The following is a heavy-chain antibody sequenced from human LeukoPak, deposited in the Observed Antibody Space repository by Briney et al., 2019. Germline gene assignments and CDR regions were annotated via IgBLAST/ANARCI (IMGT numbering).Heavy chain of an antibody. D-gene: IGHD3-9*01. Sequence: ASVKVSCKASGGTFSSYAISWVRQAPGQGLEWMGRIIPILGIANYAQKFQGRVTITADKSTSAAYMELSSLRSEDTAVYYCARGGGIGSAYDILTGYPNSYFDYWGQGTLVTVSS. CDR1: GGTFSSYA. J-gene: IGHJ4*02. V-gene: IGHV1-69*04. CDR2: IIPILGIA. CDR3: ARGGGIGSAYDILTGYPNSYFDY.